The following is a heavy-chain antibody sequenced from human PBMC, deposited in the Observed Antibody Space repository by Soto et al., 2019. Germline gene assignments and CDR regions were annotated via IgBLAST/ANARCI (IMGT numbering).Heavy chain of an antibody. CDR3: ASMGYHYGSGSYPLDY. V-gene: IGHV4-59*08. J-gene: IGHJ4*02. Sequence: QVQLQESGPGLVKPSETLSLTCTVSGGSISSYYWTSIRQPPGKGLEWIGFMYNSGRTHYNTSLKSRVTISLDTSKNQFSLNLRSVTAADTAVYYCASMGYHYGSGSYPLDYWGQGTLVTVSS. D-gene: IGHD3-10*01. CDR2: MYNSGRT. CDR1: GGSISSYY.